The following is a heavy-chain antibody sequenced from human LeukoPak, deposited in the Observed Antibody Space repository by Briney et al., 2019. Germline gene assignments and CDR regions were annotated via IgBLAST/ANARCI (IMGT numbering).Heavy chain of an antibody. J-gene: IGHJ6*02. CDR1: GFTFSSYA. CDR3: ATLLWFGELQYYYYYYGMDV. Sequence: GGSLRLSCAASGFTFSSYAMSWVRQAPGKGLEWVSAISGSGGSTYYADSVKGRFTISRDNSKNTLYLQMNSLRAEDTAVYYCATLLWFGELQYYYYYYGMDVWGQGTTVTVSS. D-gene: IGHD3-10*01. CDR2: ISGSGGST. V-gene: IGHV3-23*01.